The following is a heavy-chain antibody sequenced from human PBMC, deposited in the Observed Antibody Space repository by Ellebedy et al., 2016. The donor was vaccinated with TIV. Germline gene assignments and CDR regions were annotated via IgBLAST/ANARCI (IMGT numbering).Heavy chain of an antibody. D-gene: IGHD6-19*01. CDR2: IFGGGDGT. CDR1: GFTFSSYA. J-gene: IGHJ3*02. Sequence: PGGSLRLSCVASGFTFSSYAMSWVRQAPGKGLDWVSAIFGGGDGTFYADSVKGRFTISRDNSKNTLYLQMNSLRVDDTAIYYCATEIAVGGAGAFDIWGQGTMVTVSS. V-gene: IGHV3-23*01. CDR3: ATEIAVGGAGAFDI.